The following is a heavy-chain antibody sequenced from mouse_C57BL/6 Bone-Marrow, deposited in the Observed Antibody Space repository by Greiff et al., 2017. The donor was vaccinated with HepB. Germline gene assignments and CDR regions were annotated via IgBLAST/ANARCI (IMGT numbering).Heavy chain of an antibody. CDR2: ISSGGSYT. CDR3: ARQIYFHYFDY. Sequence: EVKLMESGGDLVKPGGSLKLSCAASGFTFSSYGMSWVRQTPDKRLEWVATISSGGSYTYYPDSVKGRFTISRDNAKNTLYLQMSSLKSEDTAMYCCARQIYFHYFDYWGQGTTLTVSS. D-gene: IGHD2-1*01. CDR1: GFTFSSYG. J-gene: IGHJ2*01. V-gene: IGHV5-6*01.